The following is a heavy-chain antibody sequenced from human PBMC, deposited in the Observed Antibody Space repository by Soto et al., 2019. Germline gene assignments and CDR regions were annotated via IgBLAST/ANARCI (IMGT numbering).Heavy chain of an antibody. V-gene: IGHV1-8*01. CDR3: ARGTPYDFCSGYYITKAYYYYGMDL. D-gene: IGHD3-3*01. CDR1: GYTFTSYD. CDR2: MNPNSGNT. J-gene: IGHJ6*01. Sequence: ASVKVSCKASGYTFTSYDSNWVGQATGQGLEGMGWMNPNSGNTGYAQKFQGRVTMTRNTSISTAYMERSSLRSEDTAVYYCARGTPYDFCSGYYITKAYYYYGMDLLGQGPLVTVSS.